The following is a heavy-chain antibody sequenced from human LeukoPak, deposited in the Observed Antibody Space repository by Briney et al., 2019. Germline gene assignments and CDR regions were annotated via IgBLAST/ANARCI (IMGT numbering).Heavy chain of an antibody. CDR2: IKQDGSEK. CDR1: GFTFRSYW. J-gene: IGHJ4*02. CDR3: AREYYYGTGSYYNGY. V-gene: IGHV3-7*04. D-gene: IGHD3-10*01. Sequence: PGGSLRLSCATSGFTFRSYWMSWVRQAPGKGLEWVANIKQDGSEKYYVDSVKGRFTISRDNAKNSLYLQMNSLRAEDTAVYYCAREYYYGTGSYYNGYWGQGTLATVSA.